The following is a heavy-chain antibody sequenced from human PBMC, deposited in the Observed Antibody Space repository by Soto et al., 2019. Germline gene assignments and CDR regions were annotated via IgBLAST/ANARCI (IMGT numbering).Heavy chain of an antibody. D-gene: IGHD6-13*01. CDR2: IIPVSGTS. CDR3: ASWNSSSWYGVAGYFQH. CDR1: GGSLTNYA. Sequence: SVKVSCKASGGSLTNYAIIWVRQGPGHGLEWMGGIIPVSGTSDTSNYAQKFQGRLTVSADNSASTVYMELSSLRPEDTAVYYCASWNSSSWYGVAGYFQHWGQGTLVTVSS. V-gene: IGHV1-69*06. J-gene: IGHJ1*01.